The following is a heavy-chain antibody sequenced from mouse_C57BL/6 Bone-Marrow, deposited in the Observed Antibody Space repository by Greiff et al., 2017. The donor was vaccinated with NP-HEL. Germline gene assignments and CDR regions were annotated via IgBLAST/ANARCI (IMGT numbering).Heavy chain of an antibody. CDR2: INCDGSST. D-gene: IGHD1-1*01. CDR1: GFTFSDYY. CDR3: ARGAVVAHWYFDV. V-gene: IGHV5-16*01. J-gene: IGHJ1*03. Sequence: DVQLVESEGGLVQPGSSMKLSCTASGFTFSDYYMAWVRQVPEKGLEWVANINCDGSSTYYLDSLKSRFIISNDNAKNILYLQMSSLKSEDTATYYCARGAVVAHWYFDVWGTGTTVTVSS.